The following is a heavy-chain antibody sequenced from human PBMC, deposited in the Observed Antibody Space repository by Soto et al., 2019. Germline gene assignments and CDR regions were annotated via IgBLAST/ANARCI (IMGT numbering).Heavy chain of an antibody. Sequence: GSSVKVSCKASGGTFSSYAISWVRQAPGQGLEWMGGIIPIFGTANYAQKFQGRVTLTTDTSTSTAYMELRSLKSDDTAVYYCATQPYSGDWPEGNHLSYSGRRTLDL. D-gene: IGHD6-19*01. J-gene: IGHJ2*01. CDR1: GGTFSSYA. CDR2: IIPIFGTA. CDR3: ATQPYSGDWPEGNHLSYSGRRTLDL. V-gene: IGHV1-69*05.